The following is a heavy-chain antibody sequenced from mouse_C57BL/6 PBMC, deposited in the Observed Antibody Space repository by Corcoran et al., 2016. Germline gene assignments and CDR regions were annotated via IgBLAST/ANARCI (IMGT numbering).Heavy chain of an antibody. D-gene: IGHD2-12*01. J-gene: IGHJ3*01. Sequence: EVQLQQSVAELVRPGASVKLSCTASGFNIKNTYMHWVKQRPEQGLEWIGRIDPANGNTKYAPKFQGKATITADTSSNTAYLQLSSLTSEDTAIYYCATDELLLYSFVGFAYWGQGTLVTVSA. CDR3: ATDELLLYSFVGFAY. V-gene: IGHV14-3*01. CDR1: GFNIKNTY. CDR2: IDPANGNT.